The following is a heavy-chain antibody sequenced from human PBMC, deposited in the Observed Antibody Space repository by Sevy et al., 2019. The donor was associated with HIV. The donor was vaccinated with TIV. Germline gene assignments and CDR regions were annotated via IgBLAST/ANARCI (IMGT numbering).Heavy chain of an antibody. CDR1: GFAFYDYS. J-gene: IGHJ4*02. D-gene: IGHD2-8*01. V-gene: IGHV3-23*01. CDR2: LSFGRGKI. Sequence: GGSLRLSCAASGFAFYDYSMSWIRQAPGKGLEWVAILSFGRGKINYEDSVKGRFTISRDNSKNSFYLEMDNLRVEDTALYYCAREGCSRPHDYWGQGTRVTVS. CDR3: AREGCSRPHDY.